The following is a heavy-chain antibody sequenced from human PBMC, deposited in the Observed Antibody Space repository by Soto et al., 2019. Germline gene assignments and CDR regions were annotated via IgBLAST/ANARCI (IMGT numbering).Heavy chain of an antibody. CDR2: ISGNGANT. CDR3: ANDRPNYYGCGGGYYKMGGDY. Sequence: EVQLLESGGGLVQPGGSLRLSCAASGLTFSTYAMSWVRQAPGKGLEWVSSISGNGANTYYTDSVKGRFIISRDNSKNTLYMKMTSLSAGDTALYYCANDRPNYYGCGGGYYKMGGDYWGQGTLVTVSS. CDR1: GLTFSTYA. V-gene: IGHV3-23*01. D-gene: IGHD3-10*01. J-gene: IGHJ4*02.